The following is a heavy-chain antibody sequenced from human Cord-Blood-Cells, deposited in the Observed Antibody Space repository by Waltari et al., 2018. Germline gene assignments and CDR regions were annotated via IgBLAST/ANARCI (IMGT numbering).Heavy chain of an antibody. V-gene: IGHV4-34*01. CDR1: GGSFRGYY. J-gene: IGHJ4*02. CDR3: ARGGGRNGADY. D-gene: IGHD3-16*01. CDR2: INHSGST. Sequence: QVQLQQWGAGLLKPSEPLSLTCAVYGGSFRGYYWSWIRQPPGKGLEWIGEINHSGSTNYNPSLKSRVTISVDTSKNQFSLKLSSVTAADTAVYYCARGGGRNGADYWGQGTLVTVSS.